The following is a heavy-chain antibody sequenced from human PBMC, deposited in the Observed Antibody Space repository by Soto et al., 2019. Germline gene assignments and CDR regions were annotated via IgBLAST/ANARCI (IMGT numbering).Heavy chain of an antibody. Sequence: QVQLVESVGGVVQPGRSLRLSCAASGFTFSSYAMHWVRQAPGKGLEWVAVISYDGSNKYYADSVKGRFTISRDNSKNTLYLQMNSLRAEDTAVYYCARDSVELLTHFDYWGQGTLVTVSS. CDR1: GFTFSSYA. J-gene: IGHJ4*02. V-gene: IGHV3-30-3*01. CDR3: ARDSVELLTHFDY. CDR2: ISYDGSNK. D-gene: IGHD1-26*01.